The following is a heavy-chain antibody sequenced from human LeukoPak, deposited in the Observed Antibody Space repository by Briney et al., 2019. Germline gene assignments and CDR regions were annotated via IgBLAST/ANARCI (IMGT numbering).Heavy chain of an antibody. Sequence: SVKVSCKASGGTFSSYAISWVRQAPGQGLEWMGGIIPIFCTANYAQKFQGRVTITTDESTSTAYMELSSLRSEDTAVYYCAIVGRKCSSTSCYTLGFTYKYNWFDPWGQGTLVTVSS. V-gene: IGHV1-69*05. CDR3: AIVGRKCSSTSCYTLGFTYKYNWFDP. D-gene: IGHD2-2*02. J-gene: IGHJ5*02. CDR1: GGTFSSYA. CDR2: IIPIFCTA.